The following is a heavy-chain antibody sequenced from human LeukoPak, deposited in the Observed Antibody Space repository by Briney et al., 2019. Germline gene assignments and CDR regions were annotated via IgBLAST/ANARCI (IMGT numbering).Heavy chain of an antibody. J-gene: IGHJ4*02. D-gene: IGHD2-2*01. CDR1: GFTFTSYA. Sequence: GGSLRLSCAASGFTFTSYAMSWVRQAPGKGLEWVSSISASGDTTYYADSVKDRFTISRDNPKNTLYVQMNSLRAEDTALYYCARRPNYCSTSSCLDYWGQGTLVTVSS. CDR2: ISASGDTT. V-gene: IGHV3-23*01. CDR3: ARRPNYCSTSSCLDY.